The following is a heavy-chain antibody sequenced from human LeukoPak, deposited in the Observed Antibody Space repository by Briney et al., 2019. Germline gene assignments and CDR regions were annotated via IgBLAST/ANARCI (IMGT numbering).Heavy chain of an antibody. CDR1: GYTFTGYY. Sequence: ASVKVSCKASGYTFTGYYMHWVRQVPGQGLEWMGWINPNSGGTNYAQTFQGRVTMTRDTSISTAYMELSRLRSDDTAVYYCARDGSTDDAFDIWGQGTMVTVSS. CDR3: ARDGSTDDAFDI. CDR2: INPNSGGT. V-gene: IGHV1-2*02. J-gene: IGHJ3*02. D-gene: IGHD2-2*01.